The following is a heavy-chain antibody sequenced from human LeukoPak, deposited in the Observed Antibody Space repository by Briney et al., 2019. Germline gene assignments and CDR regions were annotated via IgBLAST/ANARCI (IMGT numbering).Heavy chain of an antibody. Sequence: GGSLRLSCAASGFTFTSYSMDWVRQAPGKGLEWVSTISANGGDTFYADSVQGRFTISRDNPKNTLYLQMNSLRAEDTAIYFCAKFAAVAGTRWFDPWGQGTLLTVSS. CDR2: ISANGGDT. J-gene: IGHJ5*02. D-gene: IGHD6-13*01. CDR3: AKFAAVAGTRWFDP. V-gene: IGHV3-23*01. CDR1: GFTFTSYS.